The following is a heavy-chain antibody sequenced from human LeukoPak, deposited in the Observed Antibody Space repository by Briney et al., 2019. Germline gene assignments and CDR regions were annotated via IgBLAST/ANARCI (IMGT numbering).Heavy chain of an antibody. CDR3: AKDNGGYAFDF. V-gene: IGHV3-23*01. Sequence: GGSLRLSCAASGFTFSTYGMSWVRQAPGRGPEWVSALSGNGKKTYYADSVKGRFTISRDNSKNTLYLQMNSLRGDDAAVYFCAKDNGGYAFDFWGQGTLATVSS. CDR1: GFTFSTYG. D-gene: IGHD5-12*01. J-gene: IGHJ4*02. CDR2: LSGNGKKT.